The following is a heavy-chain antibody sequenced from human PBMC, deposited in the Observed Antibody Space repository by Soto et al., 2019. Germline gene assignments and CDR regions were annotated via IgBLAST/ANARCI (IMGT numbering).Heavy chain of an antibody. CDR2: ISGSGGST. V-gene: IGHV3-23*01. CDR1: GFTFSSYA. J-gene: IGHJ4*02. Sequence: PGGSLRLSCAASGFTFSSYAMSWVRQAPGKGLEWVSAISGSGGSTYYADSVKGRFTISRDNSKNTLYLQMNSLRAEDTAVYYCATWTKEGPIIAVAYYFDYWGQGTLVTVSS. CDR3: ATWTKEGPIIAVAYYFDY. D-gene: IGHD6-19*01.